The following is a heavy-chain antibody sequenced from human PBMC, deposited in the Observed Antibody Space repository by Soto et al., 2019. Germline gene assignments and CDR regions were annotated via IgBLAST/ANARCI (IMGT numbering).Heavy chain of an antibody. V-gene: IGHV3-49*01. D-gene: IGHD3-22*01. CDR3: ARDGVGGYGDS. J-gene: IGHJ4*02. Sequence: EVQLVESGGDLVQPGRSLRLSCRDSGLTFRGYAMTWFRQAPGKGLEWVGCIKSRTEGGATYYAASVKDRFTISRAGSNSIAYLHMNSLEIADTAVYYCARDGVGGYGDSWGQGTLVTVSA. CDR1: GLTFRGYA. CDR2: IKSRTEGGAT.